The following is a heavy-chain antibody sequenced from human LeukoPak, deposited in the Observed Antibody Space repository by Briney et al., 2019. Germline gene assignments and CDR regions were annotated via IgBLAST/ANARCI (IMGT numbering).Heavy chain of an antibody. CDR3: ASLRLHYYDSSGNDFDY. CDR1: GYTFTSYD. CDR2: INPNSGGT. V-gene: IGHV1-2*02. D-gene: IGHD3-22*01. Sequence: ASVKVSCKASGYTFTSYDINWVRQATGQGLEWMGWINPNSGGTNYAQKFQGRVTMTRDTSISTAYMELSRLRSDDTAVYYCASLRLHYYDSSGNDFDYWGQGTLVTVSS. J-gene: IGHJ4*02.